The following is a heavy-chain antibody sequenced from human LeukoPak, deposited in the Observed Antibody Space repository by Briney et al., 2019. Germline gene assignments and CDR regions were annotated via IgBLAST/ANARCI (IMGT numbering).Heavy chain of an antibody. CDR2: ISWNSGSI. CDR1: EVTVSNNN. Sequence: GGCLRLSCTAAEVTVSNNNVSWVRQAPWKGLEWVLGISWNSGSIGYADSVKGRFTISRDNAKNSLYLQMNSLRAEDTALYYCAKDKDWNYSEGFDYWGQGTLVTVSS. J-gene: IGHJ4*02. V-gene: IGHV3-9*01. CDR3: AKDKDWNYSEGFDY. D-gene: IGHD1-7*01.